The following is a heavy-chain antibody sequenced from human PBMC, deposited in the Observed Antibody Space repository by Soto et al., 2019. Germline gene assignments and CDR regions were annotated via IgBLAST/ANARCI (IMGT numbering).Heavy chain of an antibody. CDR2: INPNSGGT. Sequence: ASVKVSCKASGYTFTGYYMHWVRQAPGQGLEWMGWINPNSGGTNYAQKFQGWVTMTRDTSISTAYMELSRLRSDDTAVYYCARVIMSGTRTPSGPDPSAAFDIWGQGTMVTVSS. D-gene: IGHD3-3*01. CDR1: GYTFTGYY. CDR3: ARVIMSGTRTPSGPDPSAAFDI. J-gene: IGHJ3*02. V-gene: IGHV1-2*04.